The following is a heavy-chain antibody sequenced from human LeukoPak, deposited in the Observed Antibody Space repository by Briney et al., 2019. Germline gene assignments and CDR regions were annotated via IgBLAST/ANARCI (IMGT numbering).Heavy chain of an antibody. V-gene: IGHV4-34*01. CDR1: GGSFSGYY. CDR2: INHSGST. CDR3: AGQHCSSTSCYVDY. D-gene: IGHD2-2*01. Sequence: PSETLSLTCAVYGGSFSGYYWSWIRQPPGKGLEWIGEINHSGSTNYNPSLKSRVTISVDTSKNQFSLKLSSVTAADTAVYYCAGQHCSSTSCYVDYWGQGTLVTVSS. J-gene: IGHJ4*02.